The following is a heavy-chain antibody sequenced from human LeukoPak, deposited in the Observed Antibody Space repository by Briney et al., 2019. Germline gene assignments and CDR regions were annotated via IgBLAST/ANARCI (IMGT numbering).Heavy chain of an antibody. CDR3: ASWYSGSYFPDAFDI. Sequence: SETLSLTCAVYGGSFSGYYWSWIRQPPGKGLEWIGEINHSGSTNYNSSLKGRVTISVDTSKNQFSLKLSSVTAADTAVYYCASWYSGSYFPDAFDIWGQGTMVTVSS. V-gene: IGHV4-34*01. D-gene: IGHD1-26*01. J-gene: IGHJ3*02. CDR1: GGSFSGYY. CDR2: INHSGST.